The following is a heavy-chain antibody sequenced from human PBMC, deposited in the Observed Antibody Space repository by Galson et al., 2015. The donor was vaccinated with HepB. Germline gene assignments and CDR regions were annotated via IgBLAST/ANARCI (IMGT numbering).Heavy chain of an antibody. D-gene: IGHD2-2*01. J-gene: IGHJ1*01. CDR1: GFTFTNAW. CDR3: SRVYCSSISCFGMFFHL. V-gene: IGHV3-49*03. CDR2: ITNKTYGGTT. Sequence: SLRLSCAASGFTFTNAWMTWFRQAPGKGLEWVGFITNKTYGGTTEYAASVKGRFSITRDDSKSIAYLQMNSLKTEDTAVYYCSRVYCSSISCFGMFFHLWGQGTLVTVSS.